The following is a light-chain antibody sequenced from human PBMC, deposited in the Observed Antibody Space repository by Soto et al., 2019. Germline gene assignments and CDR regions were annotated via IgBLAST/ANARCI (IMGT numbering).Light chain of an antibody. Sequence: DLQITQSASTLSASVGDRVTITCRASQSISSWLAWHQQKPGKAPKLLIYKASNLESGVPSRFSGSGSGTEFTLTISSLQPDDFATYYCQQYNSYSGTFGQGTKVDIK. J-gene: IGKJ1*01. CDR1: QSISSW. CDR2: KAS. CDR3: QQYNSYSGT. V-gene: IGKV1-5*03.